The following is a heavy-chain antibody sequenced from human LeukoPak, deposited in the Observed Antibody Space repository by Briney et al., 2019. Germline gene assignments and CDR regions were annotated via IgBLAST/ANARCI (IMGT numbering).Heavy chain of an antibody. V-gene: IGHV3-66*01. CDR3: VKSPWYHGSGSYSGTIH. CDR2: VYSGGTT. CDR1: GFDFADQA. Sequence: GSLRLSCVASGFDFADQAMHWVRQAPGKGLEWVSLVYSGGTTYHADSVKGRFTISRDDSKNTVYLQMNSLRAEDTAVYYCVKSPWYHGSGSYSGTIHWGQGTLVTVSS. D-gene: IGHD3-10*01. J-gene: IGHJ4*02.